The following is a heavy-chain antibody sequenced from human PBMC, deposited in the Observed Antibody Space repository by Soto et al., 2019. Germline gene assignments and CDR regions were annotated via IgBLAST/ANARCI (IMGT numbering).Heavy chain of an antibody. CDR1: GYSFTSYW. V-gene: IGHV5-51*01. CDR2: IYPGDSDT. J-gene: IGHJ6*02. D-gene: IGHD3-3*01. CDR3: ARRTFGVTYGMDV. Sequence: PGESLRISCKGSGYSFTSYWIGWVRQMPGKGLEWMGIIYPGDSDTRYSPSFQGQVTISADKSISTAYLQWSSLKASDTAMYYCARRTFGVTYGMDVWGQGTTVTVSS.